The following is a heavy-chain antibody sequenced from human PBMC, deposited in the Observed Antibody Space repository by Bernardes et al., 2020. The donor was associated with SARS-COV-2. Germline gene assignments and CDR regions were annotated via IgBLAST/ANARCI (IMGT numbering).Heavy chain of an antibody. D-gene: IGHD3-10*01. CDR2: INPKSGGT. CDR3: ARDKGPCYYDSGVKWYFDY. Sequence: ASVKVSCKASGYSLTGYYIHWVRQAPGQRLEWMGWINPKSGGTNYAQKFQGRVTMTRDTSISTAYMELSRLRSDDTAVYYCARDKGPCYYDSGVKWYFDYWGQGTLVTVSS. V-gene: IGHV1-2*02. J-gene: IGHJ4*02. CDR1: GYSLTGYY.